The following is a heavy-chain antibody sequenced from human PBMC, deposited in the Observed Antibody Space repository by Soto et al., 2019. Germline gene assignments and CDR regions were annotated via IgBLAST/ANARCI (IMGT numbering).Heavy chain of an antibody. Sequence: PGGSLRLSCAASGFTFSSYGMHWVRQAPGKGLEWVAVISYDGSNKYYADSVKGRFTISRDNSKNTLYLQMNSLRAEDTAVYYCARVPSSSGRAHFDYWGQGTLVTVS. CDR3: ARVPSSSGRAHFDY. V-gene: IGHV3-30*03. J-gene: IGHJ4*02. CDR2: ISYDGSNK. CDR1: GFTFSSYG. D-gene: IGHD2-15*01.